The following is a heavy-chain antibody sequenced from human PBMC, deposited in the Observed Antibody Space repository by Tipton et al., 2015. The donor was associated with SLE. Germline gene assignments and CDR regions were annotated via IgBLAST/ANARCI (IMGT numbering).Heavy chain of an antibody. V-gene: IGHV3-33*06. D-gene: IGHD1-26*01. CDR2: IWKDGSKE. CDR1: GFIFSSYG. Sequence: SLRLSCAASGFIFSSYGMHWVRQAPGKGLEWVAVIWKDGSKEYYGESLRGRFTISRDNSKNTLYLQMNSLRAEDTAVYYCAKDPQSGNYQQWEVYYYYGMDVWGQGTTVTVSS. CDR3: AKDPQSGNYQQWEVYYYYGMDV. J-gene: IGHJ6*02.